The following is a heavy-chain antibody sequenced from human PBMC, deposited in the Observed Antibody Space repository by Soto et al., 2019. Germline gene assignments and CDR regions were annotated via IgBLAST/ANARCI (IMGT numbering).Heavy chain of an antibody. Sequence: PSETLSLTCTVSGGSISSYYWSWIRQPPGKGLEWIGYIYYSGSTNYNPSLKSRVTISVDTSKNQFSLKLSSVTAADKAVYYCARGQWDFWSGYFRFDPWGQGTLVTVSS. V-gene: IGHV4-59*01. CDR2: IYYSGST. CDR1: GGSISSYY. CDR3: ARGQWDFWSGYFRFDP. J-gene: IGHJ5*02. D-gene: IGHD3-3*01.